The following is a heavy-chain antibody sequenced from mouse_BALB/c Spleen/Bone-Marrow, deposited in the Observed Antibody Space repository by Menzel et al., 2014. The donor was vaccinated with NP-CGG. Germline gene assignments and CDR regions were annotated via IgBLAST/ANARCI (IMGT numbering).Heavy chain of an antibody. Sequence: EVQLQQSGPELVKPGASVKIPCKASGYTFTDYNMDWVKQSHGKSLEWIGDINPNNGGTIYNQKFKGKATLTVDKSSSTAYRELRSLTSEGTAVYYCARFYYYGSSYWYFDVWGAGTTVTVSS. J-gene: IGHJ1*01. CDR3: ARFYYYGSSYWYFDV. D-gene: IGHD1-1*01. CDR1: GYTFTDYN. V-gene: IGHV1-18*01. CDR2: INPNNGGT.